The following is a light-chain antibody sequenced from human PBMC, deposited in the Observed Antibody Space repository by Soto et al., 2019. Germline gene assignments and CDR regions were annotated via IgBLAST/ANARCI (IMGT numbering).Light chain of an antibody. CDR2: EVS. CDR1: SSDVGGYNY. V-gene: IGLV2-8*01. Sequence: QSALTQPPSASGSPGQSVTISCTGTSSDVGGYNYVSWYQHHPGKAPKLMLYEVSKRPSGVPDRFSGSKSGNTASLTVSGLQAEDDADYYCSSFGGSNSWVFGGGTKLTVL. J-gene: IGLJ3*02. CDR3: SSFGGSNSWV.